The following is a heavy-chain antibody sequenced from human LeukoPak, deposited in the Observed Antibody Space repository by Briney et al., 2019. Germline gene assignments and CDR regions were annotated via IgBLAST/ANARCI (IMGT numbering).Heavy chain of an antibody. CDR2: MNPNSGNT. CDR1: GHTFTSYD. D-gene: IGHD2-2*01. V-gene: IGHV1-8*03. J-gene: IGHJ3*02. Sequence: ASVKVSCKASGHTFTSYDINWVRQPTAQGLEGMGWMNPNSGNTGYAQKFQGSVTITRNTSISTAYMELSSLRSEDTAVYYCARGYQLLVRAFDIWGQGTMVTVSS. CDR3: ARGYQLLVRAFDI.